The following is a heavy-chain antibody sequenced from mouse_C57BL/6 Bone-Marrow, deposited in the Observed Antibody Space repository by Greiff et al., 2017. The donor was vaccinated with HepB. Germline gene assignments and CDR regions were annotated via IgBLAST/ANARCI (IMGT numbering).Heavy chain of an antibody. Sequence: VQLQQSGAELVKPGASVQISCKASGYAFSSYCMNWVKQRPGKGLEWIGQIYPGDGDTNYNGKFKGKATLTADKSYSTAYMQLSSLTSEDSAVYFCSRRGLYGNLYYFDYRGPGTTLTVSS. D-gene: IGHD2-1*01. CDR2: IYPGDGDT. CDR1: GYAFSSYC. CDR3: SRRGLYGNLYYFDY. J-gene: IGHJ2*01. V-gene: IGHV1-80*01.